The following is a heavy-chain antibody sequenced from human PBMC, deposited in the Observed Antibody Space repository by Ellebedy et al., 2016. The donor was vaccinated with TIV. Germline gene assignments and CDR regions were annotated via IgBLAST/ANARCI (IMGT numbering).Heavy chain of an antibody. Sequence: MPSETLSLTCAVYGGSLSRYFWSWIRQAPGRGPEWIGEINPSGTTNYNPSLKTRVTMLVDTSKTQFSLRLTYVTASDTAVYYCARGSGWYDPFDLWGQGTLVTVSS. D-gene: IGHD6-19*01. J-gene: IGHJ4*02. CDR2: INPSGTT. CDR3: ARGSGWYDPFDL. V-gene: IGHV4-34*01. CDR1: GGSLSRYF.